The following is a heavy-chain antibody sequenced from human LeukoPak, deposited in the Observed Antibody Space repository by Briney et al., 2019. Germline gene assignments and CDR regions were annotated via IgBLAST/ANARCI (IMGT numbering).Heavy chain of an antibody. D-gene: IGHD3-10*01. J-gene: IGHJ3*02. CDR3: AKDHDYYASGPI. CDR1: GFIFSNYA. CDR2: ISGSGGST. V-gene: IGHV3-23*01. Sequence: PGGSLRLSCAVSGFIFSNYAMNWVRQAPGKGLEWVSAISGSGGSTYYADSVKGRFTISRDNSKNTLYLQMNSLRAEDTAVYYCAKDHDYYASGPIWGQGTMVTVS.